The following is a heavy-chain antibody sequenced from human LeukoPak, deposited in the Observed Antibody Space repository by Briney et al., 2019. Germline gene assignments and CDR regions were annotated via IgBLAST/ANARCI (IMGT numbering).Heavy chain of an antibody. V-gene: IGHV1-2*02. Sequence: ASVKVSCKASGYTFTGYYLHWVRQAPGQGLEWMGWINPNSGDTNYAQKFQGRVTMTRDTSINTAYMELSRFRSDDTAVYHCARDLTMFVVVPGYWGQGTLVTVSS. J-gene: IGHJ4*02. CDR2: INPNSGDT. CDR1: GYTFTGYY. D-gene: IGHD3-10*02. CDR3: ARDLTMFVVVPGY.